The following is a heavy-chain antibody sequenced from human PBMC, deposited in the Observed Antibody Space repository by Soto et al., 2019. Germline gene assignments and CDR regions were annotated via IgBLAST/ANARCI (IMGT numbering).Heavy chain of an antibody. CDR3: ATPFFYDNSDGVEV. CDR2: IYPGDSDT. D-gene: IGHD3-22*01. CDR1: GYSFTTYW. J-gene: IGHJ6*02. Sequence: GESLKISCKGSGYSFTTYWIGCVRQMPGKGLEWMGIIYPGDSDTRYSPSFQGRVTISVDKSISTAYLQWGILEASDTAMYYCATPFFYDNSDGVEVWGQGTKVTVS. V-gene: IGHV5-51*01.